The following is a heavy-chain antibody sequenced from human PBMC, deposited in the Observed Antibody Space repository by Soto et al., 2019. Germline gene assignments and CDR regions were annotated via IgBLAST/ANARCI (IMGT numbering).Heavy chain of an antibody. CDR2: INPNSGGT. J-gene: IGHJ4*02. CDR1: GYTFTGYY. Sequence: ASVKVSCKASGYTFTGYYMRWVRQAPGQGLEWMGWINPNSGGTNYAQKFQGWVTMTRDTSISTAYMELSRLRSDDTAVYYCATTSMAYSSGWNDYFDYWGQGTLVTVSS. V-gene: IGHV1-2*04. CDR3: ATTSMAYSSGWNDYFDY. D-gene: IGHD6-19*01.